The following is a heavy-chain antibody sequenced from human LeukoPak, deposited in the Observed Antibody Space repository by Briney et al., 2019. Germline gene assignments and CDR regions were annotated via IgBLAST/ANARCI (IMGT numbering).Heavy chain of an antibody. J-gene: IGHJ4*02. CDR2: IYPGDSDT. V-gene: IGHV5-51*01. Sequence: GESLKISCKGSGYSFTRYWIGWVRQMPGKGLEWMGIIYPGDSDTRYSPFLQSQSTLSADKSNNTAYLQWSSLRASDTAIYYCARRAGSCSGGSCEYFEYWGQGTLVTVST. CDR1: GYSFTRYW. CDR3: ARRAGSCSGGSCEYFEY. D-gene: IGHD2-15*01.